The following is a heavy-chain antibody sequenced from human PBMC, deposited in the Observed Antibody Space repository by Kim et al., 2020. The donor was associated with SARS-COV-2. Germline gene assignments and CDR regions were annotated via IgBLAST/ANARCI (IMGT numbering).Heavy chain of an antibody. CDR3: ARVVYDYVWGSYPDAFDI. J-gene: IGHJ3*02. CDR2: ISAYNGNT. Sequence: ASVKVSCKASGYTFTSYGISWVRQAPGQGLEWMGWISAYNGNTNYAQKLQGRVTMTTDTSTSTAYMELRSLRSDDTAVHYCARVVYDYVWGSYPDAFDIWGQGTMVTVSS. V-gene: IGHV1-18*01. CDR1: GYTFTSYG. D-gene: IGHD3-16*01.